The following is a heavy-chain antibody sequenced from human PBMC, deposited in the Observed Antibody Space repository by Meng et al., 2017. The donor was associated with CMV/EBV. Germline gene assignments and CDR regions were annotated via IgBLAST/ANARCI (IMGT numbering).Heavy chain of an antibody. D-gene: IGHD6-6*01. J-gene: IGHJ4*02. V-gene: IGHV3-23*01. CDR3: AKGEDDSSSWFGLFDY. Sequence: GGSLRLSCAASGFTFNIYAMSWVRQAPGKGLEWVSTIMGSGDRTFYADSAKGRFTISRDNSKNTLYLQLNSLRAEDTAVYYCAKGEDDSSSWFGLFDYWGQGTPVTVSS. CDR2: IMGSGDRT. CDR1: GFTFNIYA.